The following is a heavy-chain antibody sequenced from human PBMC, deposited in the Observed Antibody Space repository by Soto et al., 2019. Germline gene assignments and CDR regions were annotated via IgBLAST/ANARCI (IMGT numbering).Heavy chain of an antibody. J-gene: IGHJ4*02. CDR1: GCHFISHG. CDR2: ISDSSGSR. V-gene: IGHV3-48*04. Sequence: WGLLRLPCTAAGCHFISHGVSCVRKEKGKGLEWISYISDSSGSRYYADSVKGRFTISRDNAKNSLYLQMNSPRAEDTALYYCEKDRPRRTSGYFFDYWGQGTPVTVSS. CDR3: EKDRPRRTSGYFFDY. D-gene: IGHD1-1*01.